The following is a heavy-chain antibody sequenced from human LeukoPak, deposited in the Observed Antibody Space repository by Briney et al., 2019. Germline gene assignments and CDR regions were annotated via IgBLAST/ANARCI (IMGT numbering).Heavy chain of an antibody. Sequence: GGSLRLSCAASGFTFSTYGMHWVRQAPGKGLEWVSCISGSSSYIYYGDSVKGRFTISRDNAKNSLYLQMNSLRAEDTAVYYCARAGTDNHFDYWGQGTLVTVSS. J-gene: IGHJ4*02. CDR3: ARAGTDNHFDY. V-gene: IGHV3-21*01. CDR2: ISGSSSYI. D-gene: IGHD5-24*01. CDR1: GFTFSTYG.